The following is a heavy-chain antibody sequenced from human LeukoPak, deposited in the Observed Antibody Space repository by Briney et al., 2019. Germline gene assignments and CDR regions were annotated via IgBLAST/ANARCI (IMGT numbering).Heavy chain of an antibody. CDR1: GYSFTSYW. D-gene: IGHD3-10*01. Sequence: GESLKISCKGSGYSFTSYWIGWVRQMPGKGLEWIGIIYPGDSDTRYSPSFQGQVTISADKSISTAYLQWSSLKASDTAMYFCATYAGSYSKYFQHWGQGTLVTVSS. CDR2: IYPGDSDT. J-gene: IGHJ1*01. CDR3: ATYAGSYSKYFQH. V-gene: IGHV5-51*01.